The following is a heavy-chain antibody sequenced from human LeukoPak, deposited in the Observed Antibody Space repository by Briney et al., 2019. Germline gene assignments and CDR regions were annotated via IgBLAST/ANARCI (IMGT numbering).Heavy chain of an antibody. CDR3: ARGGTDSSDYYWGFYYFDY. V-gene: IGHV4-34*01. CDR2: INHSGSA. D-gene: IGHD3-22*01. CDR1: GGSFSGYY. J-gene: IGHJ4*02. Sequence: SETLSLTCAVYGGSFSGYYWTWLRQIPGKGLEWIGQINHSGSATYSPSLKSRLTNSVATSTNQFSLELSSVTAADTAVYYCARGGTDSSDYYWGFYYFDYWGRGTLVTVSS.